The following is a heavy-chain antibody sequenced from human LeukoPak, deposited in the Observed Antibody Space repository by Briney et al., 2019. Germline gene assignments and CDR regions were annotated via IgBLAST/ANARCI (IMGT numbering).Heavy chain of an antibody. CDR3: ASGSYGSGFYYFYYMDV. CDR2: ISSSSSTI. CDR1: GFTFSSYR. J-gene: IGHJ6*03. V-gene: IGHV3-48*04. Sequence: GGSLRLSCAASGFTFSSYRMNWVRQAPGKGLEWVSYISSSSSTIYYADSVKGRFTISRDNAKNSVSLQMNSLRAEDTAVYYCASGSYGSGFYYFYYMDVWGKGTTVTVSS. D-gene: IGHD3-10*01.